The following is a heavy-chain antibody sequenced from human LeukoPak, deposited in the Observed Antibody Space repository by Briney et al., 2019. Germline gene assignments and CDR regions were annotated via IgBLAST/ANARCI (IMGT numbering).Heavy chain of an antibody. Sequence: GGSLRLSCTGSGFTFSTSGMNWVRQAPGRGLDWISYISSSSDTIVYADSVKGRFTSSRDNAKNSLYLQKNSLRVEDTAVYYCASPLGDSVFYWGQGTLVTVSS. D-gene: IGHD4-17*01. CDR1: GFTFSTSG. J-gene: IGHJ4*02. V-gene: IGHV3-48*04. CDR3: ASPLGDSVFY. CDR2: ISSSSDTI.